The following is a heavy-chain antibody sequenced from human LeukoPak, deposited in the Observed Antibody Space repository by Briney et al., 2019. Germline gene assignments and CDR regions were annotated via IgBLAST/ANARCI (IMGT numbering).Heavy chain of an antibody. CDR1: GYTFTSYG. D-gene: IGHD2-2*01. J-gene: IGHJ4*02. CDR2: ISAYNGNT. CDR3: ARGQYQLLRRDPAKYHFDY. Sequence: ASVKVSCKASGYTFTSYGISWVRQAPGQGLEWMGWISAYNGNTNYAQKLQGRVTMTTDTSTSTAYMELRSLRSDDTAVYYCARGQYQLLRRDPAKYHFDYWGQGTLVTVSS. V-gene: IGHV1-18*04.